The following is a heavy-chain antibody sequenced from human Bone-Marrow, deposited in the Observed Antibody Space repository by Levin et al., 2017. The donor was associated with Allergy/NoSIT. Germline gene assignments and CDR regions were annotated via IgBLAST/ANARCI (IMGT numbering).Heavy chain of an antibody. CDR3: ARDLVVPTPYAFDI. CDR1: GGSLLTGGFH. D-gene: IGHD2-2*01. V-gene: IGHV4-31*03. Sequence: SQTLSLPCPVSGGSLLTGGFHWTWIRQVPGKGLEWIGNIYYSGSTYYSPSLKSRLTISIDTSKNQFSLTLSSVTAADTAVYYCARDLVVPTPYAFDIWGHGTTVTVSS. CDR2: IYYSGST. J-gene: IGHJ3*02.